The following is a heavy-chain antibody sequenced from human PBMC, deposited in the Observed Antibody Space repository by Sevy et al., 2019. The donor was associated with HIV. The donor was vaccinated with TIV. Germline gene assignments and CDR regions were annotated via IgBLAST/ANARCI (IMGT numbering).Heavy chain of an antibody. J-gene: IGHJ6*02. CDR3: AKSYFGSGTSYGMDL. Sequence: GGSLRLSCAVSGFTFRNFWMSWVRQAPGKGLEWVANIRQDGSEKYYVDSVRGRFTISRDNAKNSLFLQLTSLRVDDTAIYYCAKSYFGSGTSYGMDLWGRGTTVTVSS. CDR2: IRQDGSEK. V-gene: IGHV3-7*01. CDR1: GFTFRNFW. D-gene: IGHD3-10*01.